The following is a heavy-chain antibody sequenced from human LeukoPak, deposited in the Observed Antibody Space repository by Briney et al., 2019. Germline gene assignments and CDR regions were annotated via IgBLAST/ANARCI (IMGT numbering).Heavy chain of an antibody. D-gene: IGHD3-10*01. J-gene: IGHJ6*04. V-gene: IGHV1-3*01. Sequence: ASVKVSCKASGYTFTSYAMHWVRQAPGQRLEWMGWIYAGNGNTKYSQKFQGRVTITRDTSASTAYMELSSLRSEDTAMYYCARDAFGELYDYYYYGMDVWGKGTTVTVSS. CDR3: ARDAFGELYDYYYYGMDV. CDR1: GYTFTSYA. CDR2: IYAGNGNT.